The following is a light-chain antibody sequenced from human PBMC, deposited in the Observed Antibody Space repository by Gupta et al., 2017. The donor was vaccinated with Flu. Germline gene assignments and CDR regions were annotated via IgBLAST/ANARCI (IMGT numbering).Light chain of an antibody. CDR1: SDVGGYNY. CDR3: SSYTTGSTHVV. Sequence: SDVGGYNYVSWYQQHPGKAPELMIYEVSNRPSGVSNRFSGSKSGNTASLTISGLQAEDEADYYCSSYTTGSTHVVFGGGTKLTVL. V-gene: IGLV2-14*01. CDR2: EVS. J-gene: IGLJ2*01.